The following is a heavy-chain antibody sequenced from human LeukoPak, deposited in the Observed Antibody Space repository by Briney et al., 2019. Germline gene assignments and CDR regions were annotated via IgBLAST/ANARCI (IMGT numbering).Heavy chain of an antibody. D-gene: IGHD3-10*01. Sequence: QSGGSLSLLCAAPGLTFSSYGVQGVREAPGGGLEWVAVIWYDGSNKSYADSVKGRFTTSRDNSKNTLYLQMNSLRAEDTAVYYCARGVHYFDYWGQGTLVTVSS. CDR1: GLTFSSYG. J-gene: IGHJ4*02. V-gene: IGHV3-33*01. CDR3: ARGVHYFDY. CDR2: IWYDGSNK.